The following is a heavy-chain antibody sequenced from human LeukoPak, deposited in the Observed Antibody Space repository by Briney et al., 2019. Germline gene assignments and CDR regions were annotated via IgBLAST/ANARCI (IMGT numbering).Heavy chain of an antibody. CDR1: GYTFTGYY. V-gene: IGHV1-2*02. CDR2: INPNSGGT. D-gene: IGHD5-18*01. J-gene: IGHJ4*02. Sequence: ASVKVSCKASGYTFTGYYMHWVRLAPGQGLEWIGWINPNSGGTNYAQKSQDRVTMTRVTSISPDYMELSSLRSDDTAVYYCVRDRRREIGLWSTFDYWGQGTLVTVSS. CDR3: VRDRRREIGLWSTFDY.